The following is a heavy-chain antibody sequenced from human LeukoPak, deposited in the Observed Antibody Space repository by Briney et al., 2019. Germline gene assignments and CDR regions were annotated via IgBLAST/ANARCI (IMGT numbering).Heavy chain of an antibody. J-gene: IGHJ4*02. CDR2: ISSSSSNI. Sequence: GGSLRLSCAASGFDFSTYSIDWVRQAPGKGLEWVSYISSSSSNIYHADSVKGRFTISRDNAKNSLHLQMNSLRAEDAAVYYCARVGRSGWTVDYWGQGTLVTVSS. V-gene: IGHV3-48*04. CDR1: GFDFSTYS. CDR3: ARVGRSGWTVDY. D-gene: IGHD6-19*01.